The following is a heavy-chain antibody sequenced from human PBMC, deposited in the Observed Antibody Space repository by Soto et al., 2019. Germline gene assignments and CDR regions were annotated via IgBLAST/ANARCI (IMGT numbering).Heavy chain of an antibody. J-gene: IGHJ6*02. D-gene: IGHD2-2*01. CDR2: INPSGGST. Sequence: ASVKVSCKASGYTFTSYYMHWVRQAPGQGLEWMGIINPSGGSTSYAQKFQGRVTMTRDTSTSRVYMELSSLRSEDTAVYYCAREGLVLVPTTVNSDYYYYAMDVWGQGTTVTVS. V-gene: IGHV1-46*01. CDR1: GYTFTSYY. CDR3: AREGLVLVPTTVNSDYYYYAMDV.